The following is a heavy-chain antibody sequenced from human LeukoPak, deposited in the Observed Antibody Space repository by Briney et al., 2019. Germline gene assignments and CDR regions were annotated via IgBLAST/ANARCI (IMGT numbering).Heavy chain of an antibody. CDR3: AKPISGGLAVTADWFHP. CDR2: IYSGGTT. V-gene: IGHV3-53*01. D-gene: IGHD6-19*01. J-gene: IGHJ5*01. Sequence: GGSLRLSCAASGFTVSTNCMTWVRQAPGKGLEWVSTIYSGGTTYYAASVRGRFTISRDNSKNTLYLRLNTLRADDTATYYCAKPISGGLAVTADWFHPWGQGTLVVVSS. CDR1: GFTVSTNC.